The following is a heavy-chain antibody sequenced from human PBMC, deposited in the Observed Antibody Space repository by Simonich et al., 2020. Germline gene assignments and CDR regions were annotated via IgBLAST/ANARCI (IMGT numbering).Heavy chain of an antibody. CDR2: ISWNSGRI. CDR1: GFTFDDYA. Sequence: EVQLVESGGGFVQPGRSLRLSCAASGFTFDDYAMHWVRQAPGKGLEWVEGISWNSGRIGYADSVKGRFTISRDNAKNSLYLQMNSLRAEDTALYYCAKDVAAAGTEYFQHWGQGTLVTVSS. V-gene: IGHV3-9*01. J-gene: IGHJ1*01. D-gene: IGHD6-13*01. CDR3: AKDVAAAGTEYFQH.